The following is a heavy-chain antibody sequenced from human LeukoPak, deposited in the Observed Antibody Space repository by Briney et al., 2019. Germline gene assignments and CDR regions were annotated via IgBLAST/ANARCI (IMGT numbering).Heavy chain of an antibody. V-gene: IGHV3-49*03. Sequence: GGSLRLSCTASGFTFGDYAMSWFRQAPGKGLEWVGFIRSKAYGGTTEYAASVKGRFTISRDDSKSIAYLQMNSLKTEDTAVYYCTRENYYDSSGPSVYWGREPWSPSPQ. D-gene: IGHD3-22*01. CDR2: IRSKAYGGTT. CDR3: TRENYYDSSGPSVY. CDR1: GFTFGDYA. J-gene: IGHJ4*02.